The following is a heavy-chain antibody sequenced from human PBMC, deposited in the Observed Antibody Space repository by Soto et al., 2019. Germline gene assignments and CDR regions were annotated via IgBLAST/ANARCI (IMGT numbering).Heavy chain of an antibody. D-gene: IGHD5-18*01. CDR1: GFTFRHYI. J-gene: IGHJ5*02. Sequence: SLRLSCSASGFTFRHYIYHWVRQAPGKGLQWVAVIRDDGKKTNYATSVRGRFTVSRDMSKSTIFLQMNNLRIDDSAIYSCAREGDSHAFRGFDLWGQGTPVTVSS. V-gene: IGHV3-30*03. CDR2: IRDDGKKT. CDR3: AREGDSHAFRGFDL.